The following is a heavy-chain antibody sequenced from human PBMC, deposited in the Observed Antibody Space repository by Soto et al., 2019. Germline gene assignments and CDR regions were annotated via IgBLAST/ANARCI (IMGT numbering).Heavy chain of an antibody. CDR3: TVVISVLYAFDI. J-gene: IGHJ3*02. Sequence: VASVKVSCKASGYTFTSYYMHWVRQAPGQGLEWMGIINPSGGSTSYAQKFQGRVTMTRDTSTSTVYMELSSLRSEDTAVYYCTVVISVLYAFDIWGQGTMVTVSS. D-gene: IGHD3-22*01. V-gene: IGHV1-46*01. CDR1: GYTFTSYY. CDR2: INPSGGST.